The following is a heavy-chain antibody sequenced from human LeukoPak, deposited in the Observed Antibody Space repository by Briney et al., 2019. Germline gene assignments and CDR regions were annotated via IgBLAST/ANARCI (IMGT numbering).Heavy chain of an antibody. V-gene: IGHV3-23*01. CDR2: ISGSGGST. CDR1: GFTFSSYA. J-gene: IGHJ6*03. Sequence: PGGSLRLSCAASGFTFSSYAMSWVRQAPGKGLDWVSAISGSGGSTYYADSVKGRFTISRDNSKNTLYLQMNSLRAEDTAVYYCAKDYAWQLSIYYYMDVWGKGTTVTVSS. CDR3: AKDYAWQLSIYYYMDV. D-gene: IGHD6-6*01.